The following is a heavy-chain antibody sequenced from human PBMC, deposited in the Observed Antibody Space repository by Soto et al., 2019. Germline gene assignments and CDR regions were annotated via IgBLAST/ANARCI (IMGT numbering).Heavy chain of an antibody. J-gene: IGHJ5*02. CDR2: VRGDESVT. Sequence: GGSLRLSCAASGFTFSNYWMHWVRQAPGKGLVWVSRVRGDESVTNYADSVKGRFTISRDNAKNTLYLQMNSLRVEDTAVYYCTRDPGLNWFDPWGQGTLVTVSS. V-gene: IGHV3-74*01. CDR3: TRDPGLNWFDP. CDR1: GFTFSNYW.